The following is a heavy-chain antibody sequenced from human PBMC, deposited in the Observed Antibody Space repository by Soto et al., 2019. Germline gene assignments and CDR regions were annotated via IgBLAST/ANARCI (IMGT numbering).Heavy chain of an antibody. D-gene: IGHD2-2*01. Sequence: SETLSLTCAVYGGSVSADYWSWIRQPRGKGLEWIGEISHSGSTNYNPSLKSRVLISVDTSKNQFSLNLRSVTAADTAVYYCARGREVAPSRWGXXXHARDXWGQGTTVTVSS. CDR2: ISHSGST. CDR3: ARGREVAPSRWGXXXHARDX. CDR1: GGSVSADY. J-gene: IGHJ6*01. V-gene: IGHV4-34*01.